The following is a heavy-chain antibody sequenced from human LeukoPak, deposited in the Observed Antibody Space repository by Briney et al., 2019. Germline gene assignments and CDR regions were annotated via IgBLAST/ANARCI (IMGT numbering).Heavy chain of an antibody. J-gene: IGHJ3*02. D-gene: IGHD1-26*01. V-gene: IGHV3-48*01. CDR1: GFTFSSYS. Sequence: GGSLRLPCAASGFTFSSYSMNWVRQAPGKGLEWVSYISSSSSTIYYADSVKGRFTISRDNAKNSLYLQMNSLKIEDTAVYYCTTGIVGVKNAFDMWGQGTMVTVSS. CDR2: ISSSSSTI. CDR3: TTGIVGVKNAFDM.